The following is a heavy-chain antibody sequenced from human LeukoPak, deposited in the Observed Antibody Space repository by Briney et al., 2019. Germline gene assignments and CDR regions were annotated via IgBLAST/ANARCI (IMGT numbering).Heavy chain of an antibody. CDR2: ISYDGSNK. J-gene: IGHJ4*02. V-gene: IGHV3-30*18. CDR1: GFTFSSYG. D-gene: IGHD3-3*01. Sequence: GGSLRLSCAASGFTFSSYGMHWVRQAPGKGLEWVAVISYDGSNKYYADSVKGRFTISRDNSKNTLYLQMNSLRAEDTAVYYCAKVDDYDFWSGYGVYWGQGTLVTVSS. CDR3: AKVDDYDFWSGYGVY.